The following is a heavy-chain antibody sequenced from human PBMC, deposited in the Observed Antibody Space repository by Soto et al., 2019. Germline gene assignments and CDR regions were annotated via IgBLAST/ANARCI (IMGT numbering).Heavy chain of an antibody. V-gene: IGHV4-34*01. CDR1: GGSFSGYY. CDR2: INHSGST. Sequence: QVQLQQWGAGLLKPSETLSLTCAVYGGSFSGYYWSWIRQPPGKGLEWIGEINHSGSTNYNPSLKSRVTISVDTSKNQCSLKLSSVTAVNTAVYYCARGYGSGSYVFDYWGQGTLVTVSS. D-gene: IGHD3-10*01. CDR3: ARGYGSGSYVFDY. J-gene: IGHJ4*02.